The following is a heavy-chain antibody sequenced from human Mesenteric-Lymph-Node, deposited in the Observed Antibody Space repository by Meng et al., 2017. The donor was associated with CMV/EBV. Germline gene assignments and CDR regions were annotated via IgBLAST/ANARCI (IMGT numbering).Heavy chain of an antibody. CDR1: GFTFSSYV. V-gene: IGHV3-23*01. J-gene: IGHJ6*02. CDR3: ARANYGMDV. CDR2: VSGSGGNT. Sequence: GESLKISCAASGFTFSSYVMSWVRLAPGKGLEWVSAVSGSGGNTYYADSVKGRHTISRDNSKNTLYLQMNSLRAEDTAVYYCARANYGMDVWGQGTTVTVSS.